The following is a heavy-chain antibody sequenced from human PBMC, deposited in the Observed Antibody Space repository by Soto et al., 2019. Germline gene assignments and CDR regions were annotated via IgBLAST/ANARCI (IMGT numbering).Heavy chain of an antibody. Sequence: VQLQESGPGLVKPSGTLSLTSAVSGGSISSRNCWRWVRQPPGKGLEWIGEISPSGSTNDTPSLKSRVPISVDKAKNQFSLKLSSVTAADTAVYYCTRSVAGYYFDYWGQGTLVTVSS. J-gene: IGHJ4*02. CDR2: ISPSGST. D-gene: IGHD6-19*01. CDR1: GGSISSRNC. CDR3: TRSVAGYYFDY. V-gene: IGHV4-4*02.